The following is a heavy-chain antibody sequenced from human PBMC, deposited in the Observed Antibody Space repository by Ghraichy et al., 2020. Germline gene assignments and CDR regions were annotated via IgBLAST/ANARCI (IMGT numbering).Heavy chain of an antibody. CDR1: GGSISSYY. CDR2: IYSSGNT. Sequence: SETLSLTCSVSGGSISSYYWSWIRQPAGKGLEWIGRIYSSGNTNYNPSLKSRVTMSVDTSKNQFSLKLSSVTAADTAVYYCAREVSSGWHAFDYWGQGTLVTVSS. V-gene: IGHV4-4*07. CDR3: AREVSSGWHAFDY. J-gene: IGHJ4*02. D-gene: IGHD6-19*01.